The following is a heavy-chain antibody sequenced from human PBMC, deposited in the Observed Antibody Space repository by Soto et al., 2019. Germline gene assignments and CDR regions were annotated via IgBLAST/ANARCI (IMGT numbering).Heavy chain of an antibody. CDR1: GFTFSSYS. J-gene: IGHJ6*02. V-gene: IGHV3-21*01. CDR2: ISSSSTDI. Sequence: VQLVQSGGGLVKPGGSLRLSCAASGFTFSSYSMNWVRQAPGKGLEWVSCISSSSTDIYYADSVKGRFTISRDNAKNSLYLQMNSLRGEDTAVYYCARAEIVALGISRFYYYGMDVWGQGTTVTVSS. CDR3: ARAEIVALGISRFYYYGMDV. D-gene: IGHD6-13*01.